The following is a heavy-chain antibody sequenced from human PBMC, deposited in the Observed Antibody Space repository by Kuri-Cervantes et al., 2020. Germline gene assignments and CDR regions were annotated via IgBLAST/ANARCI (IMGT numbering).Heavy chain of an antibody. V-gene: IGHV7-4-1*02. CDR3: AKDALVATIFFGARGALDNWFDP. J-gene: IGHJ5*02. D-gene: IGHD5-12*01. CDR2: INTNTGNP. CDR1: GYTFTSYA. Sequence: ASVKVSCKASGYTFTSYAMNWVRQAPGQGLEWMGWINTNTGNPTYAQGFTGRFVFSLDTSVSTAYLQISSLKPEDTAVYYCAKDALVATIFFGARGALDNWFDPWGQGTLVTVSS.